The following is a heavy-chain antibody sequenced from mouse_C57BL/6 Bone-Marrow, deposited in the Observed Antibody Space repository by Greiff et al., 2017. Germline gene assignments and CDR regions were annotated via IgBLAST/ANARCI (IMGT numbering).Heavy chain of an antibody. V-gene: IGHV5-9-1*02. D-gene: IGHD1-1*01. Sequence: EVKLMESGEGLVKPGGSLKLSCAASGFTFSSYAMSWVRQTPEKRLEWVAYISSGGDYIYYADTVKGRFTISRDNARNTLYLQMSSLKSEDTSMYYCTRDPYGSSYDYYAMDYWGQGTSVTVSS. CDR3: TRDPYGSSYDYYAMDY. CDR1: GFTFSSYA. J-gene: IGHJ4*01. CDR2: ISSGGDYI.